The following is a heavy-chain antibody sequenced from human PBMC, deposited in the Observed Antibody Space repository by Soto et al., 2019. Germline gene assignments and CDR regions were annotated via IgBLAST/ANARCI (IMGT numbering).Heavy chain of an antibody. CDR2: ITSNGGNT. V-gene: IGHV3-64*01. CDR3: ARRIPFGYGMDV. J-gene: IGHJ6*02. D-gene: IGHD2-21*01. CDR1: GFTSSSYA. Sequence: PGGSLRLSCAASGFTSSSYAMHWVRQAPGKGLEYVSAITSNGGNTDYASSVKGRFTISRDNSKNTLYLQMGSLRAEDMAVYYCARRIPFGYGMDVWGQGTTVTVSS.